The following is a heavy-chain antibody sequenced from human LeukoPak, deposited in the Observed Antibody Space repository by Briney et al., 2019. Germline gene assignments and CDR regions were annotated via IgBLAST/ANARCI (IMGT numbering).Heavy chain of an antibody. V-gene: IGHV3-7*01. CDR3: ARDLNPTYYDFWSGYPSMIDY. CDR1: GFTFSSYW. J-gene: IGHJ4*02. CDR2: IKQDGSEK. D-gene: IGHD3-3*01. Sequence: QPGGSLRLSCAASGFTFSSYWMSWVRQAPGKGLEWVANIKQDGSEKYYVDSVKGRFTISRDNAKNSLYLQMNSRRAEDTAVYYCARDLNPTYYDFWSGYPSMIDYWGQGTLVTVSS.